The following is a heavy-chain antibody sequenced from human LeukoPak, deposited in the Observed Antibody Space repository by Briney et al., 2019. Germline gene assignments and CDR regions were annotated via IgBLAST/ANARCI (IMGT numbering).Heavy chain of an antibody. CDR3: ARGASSGYVLDY. Sequence: KPSQTLSLTCTVSGGSISSGSYYWSWIRQPAGKGLEWIGRIYTSGSTNYNPSLKSRVTISVDTSTNQFSLKLSSVTAADTAVYYCARGASSGYVLDYWGQGTLVTVSS. D-gene: IGHD3-22*01. V-gene: IGHV4-61*02. CDR2: IYTSGST. CDR1: GGSISSGSYY. J-gene: IGHJ4*02.